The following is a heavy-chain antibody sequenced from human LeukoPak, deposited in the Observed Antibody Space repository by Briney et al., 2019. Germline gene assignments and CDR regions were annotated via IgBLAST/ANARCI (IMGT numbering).Heavy chain of an antibody. CDR3: ARDNGVVHGVYYMDV. Sequence: GGSPRLSCAASGFTFSNYWMTWVRQAPGKGLEWVADIKQDGSEKLYVNSVRGRFTISRDNAKMSLFLQMNSLRAEDTAVYYCARDNGVVHGVYYMDVWGKGTTVTVS. V-gene: IGHV3-7*01. CDR2: IKQDGSEK. CDR1: GFTFSNYW. J-gene: IGHJ6*03. D-gene: IGHD3-3*01.